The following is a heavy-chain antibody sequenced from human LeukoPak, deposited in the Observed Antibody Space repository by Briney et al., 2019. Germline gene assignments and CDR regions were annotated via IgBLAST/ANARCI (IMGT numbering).Heavy chain of an antibody. Sequence: GASVKVSRKASGYTFTSYYMHWVRQAPGQGLEWMGIINPSGGSTSYAQKFQGRVTMTRDTSTSTVYMELSSLRSEDTAVYYCASPRLWSSSWYGLDYWGQGTLVTVSS. V-gene: IGHV1-46*01. CDR1: GYTFTSYY. CDR2: INPSGGST. CDR3: ASPRLWSSSWYGLDY. D-gene: IGHD6-13*01. J-gene: IGHJ4*02.